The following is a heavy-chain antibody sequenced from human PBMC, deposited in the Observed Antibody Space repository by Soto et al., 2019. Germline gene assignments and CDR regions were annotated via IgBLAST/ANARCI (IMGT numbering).Heavy chain of an antibody. CDR1: GGTFSSYA. CDR3: VRDEVIGGVATSRYDY. Sequence: QVQLVQSGAEVKKPGSSVKVSCKASGGTFSSYAISWVRQAPGQGLEWMGGIIPIFGTANYAQKFQGRVTITADESTSTAYMELSSLRSEDTAVYYCVRDEVIGGVATSRYDYWGQGTLVTVSS. D-gene: IGHD3-16*02. CDR2: IIPIFGTA. V-gene: IGHV1-69*01. J-gene: IGHJ4*02.